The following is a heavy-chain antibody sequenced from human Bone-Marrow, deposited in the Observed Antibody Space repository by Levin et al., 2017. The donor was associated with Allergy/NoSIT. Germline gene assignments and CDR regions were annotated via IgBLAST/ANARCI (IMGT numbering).Heavy chain of an antibody. CDR1: GFTFTSYT. CDR2: ITSDSSTI. J-gene: IGHJ4*02. V-gene: IGHV3-48*02. Sequence: GESLKISCAASGFTFTSYTMNWVRQAPGKGLECVSYITSDSSTIYYADSVKGRFTISRDNAKNSLYLQMNGLRDEDTAVYYCARDSGWYFDFWGQGTLVTVSS. D-gene: IGHD6-19*01. CDR3: ARDSGWYFDF.